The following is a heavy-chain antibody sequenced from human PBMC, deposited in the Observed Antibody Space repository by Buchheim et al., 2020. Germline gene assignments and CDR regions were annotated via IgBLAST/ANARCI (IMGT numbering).Heavy chain of an antibody. CDR3: AKVYYYDSSGYSDY. CDR1: GFSLSGSW. V-gene: IGHV3-74*03. J-gene: IGHJ4*02. CDR2: IKSDGSYT. Sequence: EVQLVESGGGLVQAGGSLRLSCAASGFSLSGSWMHWVRQAPGKGLVWVSRIKSDGSYTTYADSVKGRFTISRDNAKNTLYLQMNSLRAEDTAVYYCAKVYYYDSSGYSDYWGQGTL. D-gene: IGHD3-22*01.